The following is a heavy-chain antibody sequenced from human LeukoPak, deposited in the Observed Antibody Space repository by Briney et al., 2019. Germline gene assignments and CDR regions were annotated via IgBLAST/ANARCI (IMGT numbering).Heavy chain of an antibody. V-gene: IGHV3-21*01. CDR3: ARDPDYYGSGSLDY. D-gene: IGHD3-10*01. J-gene: IGHJ4*02. CDR1: GFTFSSYS. CDR2: ISSSSYI. Sequence: GGSLRLSCAASGFTFSSYSMNWVRQAPGKGLEWVSSISSSSYIYYADSVKGRFTISRDNAKNSLYLQMNSLRAEDTAVYYCARDPDYYGSGSLDYWGQGTLVTVSS.